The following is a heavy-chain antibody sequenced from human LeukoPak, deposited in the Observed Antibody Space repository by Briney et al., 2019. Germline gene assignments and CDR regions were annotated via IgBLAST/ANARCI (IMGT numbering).Heavy chain of an antibody. J-gene: IGHJ4*02. D-gene: IGHD1-26*01. Sequence: PGGSLRLSCAASGFTFSSYAMSWVRQAPGKGLEWVSAISGSGGSTYYADSVKGRFTISRDNSKNTLYLHMNSLRAEDTAVYYCARKTQGTYYPLDYWGQGTLVTVSS. CDR3: ARKTQGTYYPLDY. CDR1: GFTFSSYA. CDR2: ISGSGGST. V-gene: IGHV3-23*01.